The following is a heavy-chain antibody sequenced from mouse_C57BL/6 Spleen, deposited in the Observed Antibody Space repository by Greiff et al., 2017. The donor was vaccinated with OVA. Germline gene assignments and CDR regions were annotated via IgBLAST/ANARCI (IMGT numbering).Heavy chain of an antibody. CDR1: GYTFTDYN. J-gene: IGHJ1*03. D-gene: IGHD4-1*01. V-gene: IGHV1-18*01. CDR2: INPNNGGT. CDR3: ARGVTGPYWYFEV. Sequence: EVQLQQSGPELVKPGASVKIPCKASGYTFTDYNMDWVKQSHGKSLEWIGDINPNNGGTIYNQKFKGKATLTVDKSSSTAYMELRSLTSEDTADYDCARGVTGPYWYFEVWGTGTTVTVSS.